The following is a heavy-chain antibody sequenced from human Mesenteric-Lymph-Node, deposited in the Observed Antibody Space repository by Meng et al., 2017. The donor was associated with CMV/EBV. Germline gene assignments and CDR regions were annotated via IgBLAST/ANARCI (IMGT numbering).Heavy chain of an antibody. Sequence: ASVKVSCKASGYTFTSYAMHWVRQAPGQRLEWMGWSNGGNGNRKYSQELQGRVTITRDTSASTAYMELSSLRSEDTAVYYCARDVVVPAAISFYYYYYGMDVWGQGTTVTVSS. V-gene: IGHV1-3*02. D-gene: IGHD2-2*02. J-gene: IGHJ6*02. CDR2: SNGGNGNR. CDR1: GYTFTSYA. CDR3: ARDVVVPAAISFYYYYYGMDV.